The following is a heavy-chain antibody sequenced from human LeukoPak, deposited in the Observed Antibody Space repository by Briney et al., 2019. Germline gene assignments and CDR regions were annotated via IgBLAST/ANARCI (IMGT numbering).Heavy chain of an antibody. CDR1: GFTVSSNY. J-gene: IGHJ4*02. CDR2: IYSGGST. D-gene: IGHD3-22*01. CDR3: ARDGDYYDSSGSLDY. V-gene: IGHV3-66*01. Sequence: GSLRLSCAASGFTVSSNYMSWVRQAPGKGLEWVSVIYSGGSTYYADSVKGRFTISRDNSKNTLYLQMNSLRAEDTAVYYCARDGDYYDSSGSLDYWGQGTLVTVSS.